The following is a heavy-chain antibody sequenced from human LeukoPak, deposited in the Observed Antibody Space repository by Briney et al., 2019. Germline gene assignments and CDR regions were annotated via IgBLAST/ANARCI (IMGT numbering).Heavy chain of an antibody. Sequence: SETLSLTCNVSGDSISSYYWGWIRQPPGKGLEWIAYVSSSGTTNDNPSLKSRVTISVDTSKNQLSLKLTSVTAADTAVYYCASHIGGSYSNYHHMDVWGKGTMVTVSS. J-gene: IGHJ6*03. V-gene: IGHV4-59*08. CDR3: ASHIGGSYSNYHHMDV. D-gene: IGHD1-26*01. CDR2: VSSSGTT. CDR1: GDSISSYY.